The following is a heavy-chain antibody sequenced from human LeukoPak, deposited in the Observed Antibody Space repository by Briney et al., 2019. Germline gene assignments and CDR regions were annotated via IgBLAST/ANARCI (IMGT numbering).Heavy chain of an antibody. CDR3: ARDFAPHYYDSSGLDS. D-gene: IGHD3-22*01. CDR2: MNPNSGNT. V-gene: IGHV1-8*01. CDR1: GYTFTSYD. Sequence: GASVKVSCKASGYTFTSYDINWVRQATGQGLEWMGWMNPNSGNTGYAQKFQGRVTMTRNTSISTAYMELSSLRSEDTAVYYCARDFAPHYYDSSGLDSWGPGTLVTVSS. J-gene: IGHJ4*02.